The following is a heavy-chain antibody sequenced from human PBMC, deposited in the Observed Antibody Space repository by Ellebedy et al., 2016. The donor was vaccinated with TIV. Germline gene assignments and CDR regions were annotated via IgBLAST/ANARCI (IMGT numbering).Heavy chain of an antibody. J-gene: IGHJ4*02. CDR2: IKQDGSEK. CDR1: GFTFSSYD. Sequence: GESLKISXAASGFTFSSYDMNWVRQAPGKGLEWVANIKQDGSEKYYVDSVKGRFTISRDNAKNSLYLQMNSLRAEDTAVYYCAGRGYWGQGTLVTVSS. V-gene: IGHV3-7*01. CDR3: AGRGY. D-gene: IGHD3-10*01.